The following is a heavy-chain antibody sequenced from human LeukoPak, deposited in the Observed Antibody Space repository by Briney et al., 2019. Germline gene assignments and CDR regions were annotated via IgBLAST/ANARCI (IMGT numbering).Heavy chain of an antibody. CDR1: GYTLTELS. CDR3: ATVTRVGATVDY. V-gene: IGHV1-24*01. CDR2: FDTEDGET. J-gene: IGHJ4*02. D-gene: IGHD1-26*01. Sequence: ASVKVSCKVSGYTLTELSMHWVRQAPGKGLEWMGGFDTEDGETIYAQKFQGRVTMTEDTSTDTAYMELSSLRSEDTAVYYCATVTRVGATVDYWGQGTLVTVSS.